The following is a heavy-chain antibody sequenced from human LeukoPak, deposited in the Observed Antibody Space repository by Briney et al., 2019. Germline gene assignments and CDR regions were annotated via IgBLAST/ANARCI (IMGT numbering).Heavy chain of an antibody. CDR2: IYTSGST. Sequence: SETLSLTCTVSGGSISSSSYYWGWIRQPPGKGLEWIGRIYTSGSTNYNPSLKGRVTMSVDTSKNQFSLKLSSVTAADTAVYYCARVGVAGPRYFDYWGQGTLVTVSS. CDR1: GGSISSSSYY. D-gene: IGHD6-19*01. V-gene: IGHV4-61*05. J-gene: IGHJ4*02. CDR3: ARVGVAGPRYFDY.